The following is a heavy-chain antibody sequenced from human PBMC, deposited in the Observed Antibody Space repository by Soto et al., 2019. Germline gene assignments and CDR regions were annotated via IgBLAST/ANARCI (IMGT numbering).Heavy chain of an antibody. Sequence: QVQLVECGGGVVQPGRSLRLSCAASGFTFSSYAMHWVRQAPGKRLEWVAVISYDGSNKYYADSVKGRFTISRDNSKNTLYLQMNSLRAEDTAVYYCARDTGARVAYYGMDVWVQGTTVTVSS. V-gene: IGHV3-30-3*01. CDR1: GFTFSSYA. CDR3: ARDTGARVAYYGMDV. J-gene: IGHJ6*02. CDR2: ISYDGSNK. D-gene: IGHD7-27*01.